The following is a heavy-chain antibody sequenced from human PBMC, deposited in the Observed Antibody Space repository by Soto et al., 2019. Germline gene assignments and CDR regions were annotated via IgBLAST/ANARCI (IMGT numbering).Heavy chain of an antibody. V-gene: IGHV4-59*01. CDR2: IYYSGST. Sequence: QVQLQESGPGLFKPSDPLSLTCTVSGGSSRRSYGSWIRQAQGKGLEGIGYIYYSGSTNYNHSLRSRVTISVDTSKNQFSLTLRSVTAADTAVYYCARVSSGSLDYWGQGTLVTVS. J-gene: IGHJ4*02. CDR3: ARVSSGSLDY. D-gene: IGHD6-19*01. CDR1: GGSSRRSY.